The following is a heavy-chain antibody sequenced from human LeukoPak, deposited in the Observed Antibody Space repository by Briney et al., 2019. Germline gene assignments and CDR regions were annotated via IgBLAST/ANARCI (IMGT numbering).Heavy chain of an antibody. CDR3: TSGGYCSSTSCYGEN. V-gene: IGHV3-73*01. D-gene: IGHD2-2*01. Sequence: GGSLRLSCAASGFTFSGSAMHWVRQASGKGLEWVGRIRSKANSYATAYAASVKGRFTISRDDSKNTAYLQMNSLKTEDTAVYYCTSGGYCSSTSCYGENWGQGALVTVSS. CDR1: GFTFSGSA. CDR2: IRSKANSYAT. J-gene: IGHJ4*02.